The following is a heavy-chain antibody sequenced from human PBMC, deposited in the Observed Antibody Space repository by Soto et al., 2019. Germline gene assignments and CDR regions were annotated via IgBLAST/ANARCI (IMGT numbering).Heavy chain of an antibody. CDR3: AKAHRLMITFGGVIAPFDY. Sequence: GESLKISCAASGFTFSSYAMSWVRQAPGKGLEWVSAISGSGGSTYYADSVKGRFTISRDNSKNTLYLQMNSLRAEDTAVYYCAKAHRLMITFGGVIAPFDYWGQGTLVTVSS. V-gene: IGHV3-23*01. J-gene: IGHJ4*02. CDR1: GFTFSSYA. CDR2: ISGSGGST. D-gene: IGHD3-16*02.